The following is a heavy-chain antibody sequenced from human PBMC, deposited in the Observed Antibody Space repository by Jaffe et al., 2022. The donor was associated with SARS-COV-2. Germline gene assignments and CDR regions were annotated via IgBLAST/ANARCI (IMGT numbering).Heavy chain of an antibody. J-gene: IGHJ4*02. D-gene: IGHD3-22*01. Sequence: QVQLVESGGGVVQPGRSLRLSCAASGFTFSSYAMHWVRQAPGKGLEWVAVISYDGSNKYYADSVKGRFTISRDNSKNTLYLQMNSLRAEDTAVYYCARGQRLLRGAFNYWGQGTLVTVSS. CDR2: ISYDGSNK. CDR1: GFTFSSYA. V-gene: IGHV3-30-3*01. CDR3: ARGQRLLRGAFNY.